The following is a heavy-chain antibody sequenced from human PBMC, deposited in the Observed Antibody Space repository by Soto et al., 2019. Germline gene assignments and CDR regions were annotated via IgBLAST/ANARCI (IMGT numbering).Heavy chain of an antibody. J-gene: IGHJ3*02. CDR1: GFTFSSYA. V-gene: IGHV3-23*01. CDR2: ISGSGGST. Sequence: GGSLRLSCAASGFTFSSYAMSWVRQAPGKGLEWVSAISGSGGSTYYADSVKGRFTISRDNSKNTLYLQMNSLRAEDTAVYYCAKVGELHDYGDTDAFDIWGQGTMVTVSS. CDR3: AKVGELHDYGDTDAFDI. D-gene: IGHD4-17*01.